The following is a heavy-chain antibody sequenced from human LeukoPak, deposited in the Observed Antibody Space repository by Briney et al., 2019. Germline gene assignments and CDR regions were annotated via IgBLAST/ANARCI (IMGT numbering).Heavy chain of an antibody. V-gene: IGHV1-18*01. CDR2: ISAYNGNT. D-gene: IGHD6-13*01. CDR3: AREGMGIAAAGTALALYYGMDV. CDR1: GYTFTSYG. J-gene: IGHJ6*02. Sequence: GASVKVSCKASGYTFTSYGISWVRQAPGQGLEWMGWISAYNGNTNYAQKLQGRVTMTTDTSTSTAYMELRSLRSDDTAVYYCAREGMGIAAAGTALALYYGMDVWGQGTTVTVSS.